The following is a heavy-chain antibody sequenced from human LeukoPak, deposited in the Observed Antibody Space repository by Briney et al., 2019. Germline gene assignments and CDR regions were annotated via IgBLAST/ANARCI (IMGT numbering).Heavy chain of an antibody. V-gene: IGHV3-23*01. CDR1: GFTFSSYV. D-gene: IGHD3-22*01. CDR3: AKAHDSSGSDY. J-gene: IGHJ4*02. CDR2: ISGSGGST. Sequence: GGSVRLSCAASGFTFSSYVMSWVRQAPGKGLEWVSAISGSGGSTYYADSVQGRFTISRDTSKNTLYMELNSPRSEDTAVYYCAKAHDSSGSDYWGQGTLVTVSS.